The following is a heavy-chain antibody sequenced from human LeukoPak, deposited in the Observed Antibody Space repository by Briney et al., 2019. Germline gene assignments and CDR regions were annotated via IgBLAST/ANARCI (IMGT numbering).Heavy chain of an antibody. Sequence: ASVKVSCKASGGTFSSYAISWVRQAPGQGLEWMGRIIPILGIANYAQKFQGRVTITADKSTSTAYMELSSLRSEDTAVYYCASGGVGATYFDCWGQGTLVTVSS. CDR2: IIPILGIA. CDR1: GGTFSSYA. CDR3: ASGGVGATYFDC. J-gene: IGHJ4*02. V-gene: IGHV1-69*04. D-gene: IGHD1-26*01.